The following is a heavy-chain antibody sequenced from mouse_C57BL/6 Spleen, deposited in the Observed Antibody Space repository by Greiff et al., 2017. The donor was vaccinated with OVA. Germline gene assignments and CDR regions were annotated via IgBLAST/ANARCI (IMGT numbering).Heavy chain of an antibody. D-gene: IGHD1-1*01. V-gene: IGHV3-6*01. CDR2: ISYDGSN. CDR3: ARNYGDYAMDY. J-gene: IGHJ4*01. Sequence: VQLKESGPGLVKPSQSLSLTCSVTGYSITSGYYWNWIRQFPGNKLEWMGYISYDGSNNYNPSLKNRISITRDTSKNQFFLKLNSVTTEDTATYYCARNYGDYAMDYWGQGTSVTVSS. CDR1: GYSITSGYY.